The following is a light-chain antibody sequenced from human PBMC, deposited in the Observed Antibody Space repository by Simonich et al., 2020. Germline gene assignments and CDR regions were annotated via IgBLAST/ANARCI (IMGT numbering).Light chain of an antibody. Sequence: IRMTQSPSSLSASTGDRVTITCRASQGISSYLAWYQQKPGKAPKLLIYAASSLQSGVPSRFSGSGSGTDFTLTISSLQPEDFATYYCQQANSFPFTFGQGTRLEIK. CDR3: QQANSFPFT. J-gene: IGKJ5*01. V-gene: IGKV1-12*02. CDR2: AAS. CDR1: QGISSY.